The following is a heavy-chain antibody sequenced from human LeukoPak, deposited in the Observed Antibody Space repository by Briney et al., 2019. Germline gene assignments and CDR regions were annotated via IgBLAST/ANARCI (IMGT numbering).Heavy chain of an antibody. D-gene: IGHD6-13*01. V-gene: IGHV4-59*08. CDR2: IYYSGST. CDR3: ARQSHPSSSSWLLDH. J-gene: IGHJ4*02. Sequence: PSETLPLTCTVSGGSISSYYWSWIRQPPGKGLEWIGYIYYSGSTKYNPSLKSRVTISVDTSKNQFSLKLSSVTAADTAVYYCARQSHPSSSSWLLDHWGQGSLVTVSS. CDR1: GGSISSYY.